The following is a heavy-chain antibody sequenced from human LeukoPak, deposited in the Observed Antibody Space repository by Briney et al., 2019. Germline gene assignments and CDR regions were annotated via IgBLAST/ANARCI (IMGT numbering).Heavy chain of an antibody. CDR1: GFTFISYA. V-gene: IGHV3-23*01. CDR2: ISGSGGST. CDR3: AKVDLVDYDFWSGSYYYYGMDV. D-gene: IGHD3-3*01. Sequence: PGGSLRLSCAASGFTFISYAMSWVRQAPGKGLEWVSAISGSGGSTYYADSVKGRFTISRDNSKNTLYLQMNSLRAEDTAVSYCAKVDLVDYDFWSGSYYYYGMDVWGQGTTVTVSS. J-gene: IGHJ6*02.